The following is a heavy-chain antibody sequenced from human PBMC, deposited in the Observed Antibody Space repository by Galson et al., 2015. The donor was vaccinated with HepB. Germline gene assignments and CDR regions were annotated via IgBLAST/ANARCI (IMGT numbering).Heavy chain of an antibody. D-gene: IGHD3-3*01. V-gene: IGHV3-23*01. CDR2: ISSSGDST. J-gene: IGHJ3*02. CDR3: AKVGSANFFGAFDI. Sequence: SLRLSCAASGFTFSSYAMTWVRRAPGKGLEWVSGISSSGDSTYYEDSAKGRFTISRDNSKNTLYLQMNSLGADDTAEYYCAKVGSANFFGAFDIWGQGTMVTVSS. CDR1: GFTFSSYA.